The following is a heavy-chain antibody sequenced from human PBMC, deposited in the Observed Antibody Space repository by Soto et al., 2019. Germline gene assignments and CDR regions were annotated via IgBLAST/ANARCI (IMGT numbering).Heavy chain of an antibody. D-gene: IGHD6-6*01. V-gene: IGHV4-34*01. CDR3: ARRRGLEYSSSNWFDP. CDR2: INHSGST. Sequence: SETLSLTCAVYGGSFSGYYWSWIRQPPGKGLEWIGEINHSGSTNYNPSLKSRVTISVVTSKIQFSLKLSSVTAADTAVYYCARRRGLEYSSSNWFDPWGQGTLVTVSS. CDR1: GGSFSGYY. J-gene: IGHJ5*02.